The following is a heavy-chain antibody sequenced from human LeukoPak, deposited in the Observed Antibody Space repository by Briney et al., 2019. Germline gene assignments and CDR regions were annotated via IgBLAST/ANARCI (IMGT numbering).Heavy chain of an antibody. J-gene: IGHJ4*02. CDR2: INPNSGGT. CDR3: ARVFGRDGYNYGVDY. D-gene: IGHD5-24*01. V-gene: IGHV1-2*02. Sequence: ASVKVSCKASGYTFTGYYMHWVRQAPGQGLEWMGWINPNSGGTNYAQKFQGRVTMTRDTSISTAYMELSRLRSDDTAMYYCARVFGRDGYNYGVDYWGQGTLVTVSS. CDR1: GYTFTGYY.